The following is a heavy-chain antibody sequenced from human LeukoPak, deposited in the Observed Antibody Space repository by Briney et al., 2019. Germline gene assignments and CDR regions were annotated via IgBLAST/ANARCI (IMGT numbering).Heavy chain of an antibody. V-gene: IGHV1-24*01. J-gene: IGHJ4*02. CDR3: ATTDIVVVPAAQGFGY. Sequence: ASVKVSCKVSGYTLTELSMHWVRQAPGKGLEWMGGFDPEDGETIYAQKFQGRVTMTEDTSTDTAYMELSSLRSEDTAVYYCATTDIVVVPAAQGFGYWGQGTLVTVSS. CDR2: FDPEDGET. D-gene: IGHD2-2*01. CDR1: GYTLTELS.